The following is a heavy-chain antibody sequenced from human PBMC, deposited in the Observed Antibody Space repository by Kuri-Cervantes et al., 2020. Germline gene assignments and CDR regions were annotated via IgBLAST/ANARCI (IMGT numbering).Heavy chain of an antibody. CDR1: GGSFSGYY. V-gene: IGHV4-30-4*01. CDR3: ARDIVVWDDAFDI. D-gene: IGHD2-2*01. CDR2: IYYSGST. Sequence: LRLSCAVYGGSFSGYYWSWIRQPPGKGLEWIGYIYYSGSTYYNPSLKSRVTISVDTSKNQFSLKLSSVTAADTAVYYCARDIVVWDDAFDIWGQGTTVTVSS. J-gene: IGHJ3*02.